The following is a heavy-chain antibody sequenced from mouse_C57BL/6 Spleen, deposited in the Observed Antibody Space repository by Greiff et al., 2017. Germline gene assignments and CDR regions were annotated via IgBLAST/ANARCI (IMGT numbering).Heavy chain of an antibody. D-gene: IGHD4-1*01. CDR1: GYSFTGYY. Sequence: VQLKQSGPELVKPGASVTISCKASGYSFTGYYMNWVKQSPEKSLEWIGEINPRTGGTTYNQKFKAKATLTVDKSSRTSYMQLKSLTSEDSAVYYFARGDLGTYAMDYWGQGTSVTVSA. CDR3: ARGDLGTYAMDY. J-gene: IGHJ4*01. V-gene: IGHV1-42*01. CDR2: INPRTGGT.